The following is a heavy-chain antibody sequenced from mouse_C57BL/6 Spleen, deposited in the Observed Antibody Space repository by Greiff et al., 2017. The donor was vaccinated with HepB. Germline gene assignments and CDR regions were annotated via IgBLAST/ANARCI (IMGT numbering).Heavy chain of an antibody. Sequence: VQLQESGAELARPGASVKLSCKASGYTFTSYGISWVKQRTGQGLEWIGEIYPRSGNNYYNENFKGKATLTADKSSSTAYMELRSLTSEDSAVYFCARYNYSNYDYWGQGTTLTVSS. V-gene: IGHV1-81*01. CDR3: ARYNYSNYDY. CDR1: GYTFTSYG. D-gene: IGHD2-5*01. CDR2: IYPRSGNN. J-gene: IGHJ2*01.